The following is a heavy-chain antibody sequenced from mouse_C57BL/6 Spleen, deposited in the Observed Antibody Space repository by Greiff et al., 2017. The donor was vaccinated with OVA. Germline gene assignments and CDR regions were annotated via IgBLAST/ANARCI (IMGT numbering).Heavy chain of an antibody. D-gene: IGHD1-1*01. J-gene: IGHJ2*01. Sequence: VQLQQSGAELVRPGASVKLSCTASGFHIKDDYMHWVKQRPEQGLEWIGWIDPENGDTEYASKFQGKATITADTSSNTAYLQLSSLTSEDTAVYYCTTTTTVVATRKFDYWGQGTTLTVSS. V-gene: IGHV14-4*01. CDR3: TTTTTVVATRKFDY. CDR1: GFHIKDDY. CDR2: IDPENGDT.